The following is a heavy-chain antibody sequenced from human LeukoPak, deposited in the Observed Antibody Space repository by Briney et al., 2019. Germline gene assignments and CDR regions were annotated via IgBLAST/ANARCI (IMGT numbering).Heavy chain of an antibody. CDR3: AAVSGGAFDI. V-gene: IGHV4-61*01. J-gene: IGHJ3*02. CDR1: GGSVSSGSYY. Sequence: SETLSLTCTVSGGSVSSGSYYRSWIRQPPGKGLEWIGYIYYSGSTNYNPSLKSRVTISVDTSKNQFSLKLSSVTAADTAVYYCAAVSGGAFDIWGQGTMVTVSS. D-gene: IGHD3-10*01. CDR2: IYYSGST.